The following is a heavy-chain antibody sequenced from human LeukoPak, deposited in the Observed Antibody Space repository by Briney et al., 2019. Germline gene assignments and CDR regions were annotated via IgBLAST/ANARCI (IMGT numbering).Heavy chain of an antibody. Sequence: GGSLRLSCKVSGFIFGDEAMSWVRQAPGKGLEWVGFIRSKTYGGTTEYAAYVKRRFSISRDDSKSIAYLQMNSLKTEDTAVYYCIREEGGVASTWGQGTLVTVSS. V-gene: IGHV3-49*04. CDR1: GFIFGDEA. J-gene: IGHJ5*02. D-gene: IGHD3-16*01. CDR2: IRSKTYGGTT. CDR3: IREEGGVAST.